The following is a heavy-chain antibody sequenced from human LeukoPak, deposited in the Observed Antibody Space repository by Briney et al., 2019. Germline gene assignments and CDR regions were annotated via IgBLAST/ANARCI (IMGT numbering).Heavy chain of an antibody. CDR2: IYTGGRT. Sequence: SLTLSCACCVCGGSRESVGVSGVWIRQTAGKQLEWIGLIYTGGRTNYNPSLKSRVTISIDTSKNQFSLTLASVTVADTAVYYCARDFWPWGQGTLVTVSS. V-gene: IGHV4-61*02. CDR1: GGSRESVGVS. J-gene: IGHJ5*02. CDR3: ARDFWP. D-gene: IGHD3-3*01.